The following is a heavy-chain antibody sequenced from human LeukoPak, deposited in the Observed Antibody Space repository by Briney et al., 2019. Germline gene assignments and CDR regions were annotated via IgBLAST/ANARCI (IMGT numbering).Heavy chain of an antibody. Sequence: SETLSLTCTVSGGSISSSSYYWGWIRQPPGKGLEWIGSIYYSGSTYYNPSLKSRVTISVDTSKNQFSLKLSSVTAADTAVYYCARVPYGSGHYYMDVWGKGTTVTVSS. V-gene: IGHV4-39*07. CDR2: IYYSGST. CDR1: GGSISSSSYY. CDR3: ARVPYGSGHYYMDV. D-gene: IGHD3-10*01. J-gene: IGHJ6*03.